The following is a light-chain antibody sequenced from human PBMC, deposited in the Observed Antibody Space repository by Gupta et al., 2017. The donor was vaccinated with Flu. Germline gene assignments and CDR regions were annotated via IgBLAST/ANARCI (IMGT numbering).Light chain of an antibody. CDR1: LPIRTY. J-gene: IGKJ4*02. CDR2: GAS. V-gene: IGKV1-39*01. Sequence: DLQMTQSPSSLSASVGDRVTITCRASLPIRTYLTWYQQKPGKAPELLIYGASILPGGVPSRFSGVGSGTDFTLTITSLQPEDFATYYCQQTYSPPRTFGGGTKVEIK. CDR3: QQTYSPPRT.